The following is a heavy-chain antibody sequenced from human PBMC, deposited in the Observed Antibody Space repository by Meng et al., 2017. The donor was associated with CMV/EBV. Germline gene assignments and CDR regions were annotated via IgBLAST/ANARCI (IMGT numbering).Heavy chain of an antibody. CDR2: HYYRGGT. CDR1: GRSVRSGAYY. Sequence: QVSDPGLVKPPLHRSLPFTVSGRSVRSGAYYSRWIRQPQGKGLCWIGYHYYRGGTHYNTSLKSRITISVDTSKNQFSLKLSSVPASDTAGSSCTREGDNPFDYWGQGTLVTVSS. J-gene: IGHJ4*02. V-gene: IGHV4-30-4*08. D-gene: IGHD2-21*02. CDR3: TREGDNPFDY.